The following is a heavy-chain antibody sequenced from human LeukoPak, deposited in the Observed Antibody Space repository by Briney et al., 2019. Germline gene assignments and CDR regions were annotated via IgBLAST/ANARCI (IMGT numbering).Heavy chain of an antibody. J-gene: IGHJ3*02. D-gene: IGHD1-1*01. CDR1: GFTFSSYT. V-gene: IGHV3-30-3*01. Sequence: GGSLRLSCAASGFTFSSYTMHWVRQAPGKGLEWVAAITDDGSDAYYSDSAKGRLTISRDNAKNSLYLQMNSLRAEDTAVYYCARDQGTGGIPGGFDIWGQGTMVTVSS. CDR2: ITDDGSDA. CDR3: ARDQGTGGIPGGFDI.